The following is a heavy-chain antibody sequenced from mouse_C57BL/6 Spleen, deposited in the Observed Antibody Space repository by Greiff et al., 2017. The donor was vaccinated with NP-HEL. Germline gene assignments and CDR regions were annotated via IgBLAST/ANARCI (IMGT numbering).Heavy chain of an antibody. CDR2: ISDGGSYT. D-gene: IGHD2-4*01. CDR3: ARDGVYYDYDVGHYYAMDY. J-gene: IGHJ4*01. CDR1: GFTFSSYA. Sequence: EVKLEESGGGLVKPGGSLKLSCAASGFTFSSYAMSWVRQTPEKRLEWVATISDGGSYTYYPDNVKGRFTISRDNAKNNLYLQMSHLKSEDTAMYYCARDGVYYDYDVGHYYAMDYWGQGTSVTVSS. V-gene: IGHV5-4*01.